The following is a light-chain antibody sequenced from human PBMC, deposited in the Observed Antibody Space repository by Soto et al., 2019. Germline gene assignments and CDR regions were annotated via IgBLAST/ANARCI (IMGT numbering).Light chain of an antibody. J-gene: IGLJ1*01. CDR3: GTWDSSLSVYV. Sequence: QSVLTQPPSVSAAPGQKVTISCSGSSSNIGNNYVSWYQQLPGTAPKLLIYDNYERPSGIPDRFSGSKSDTSATLGITGLQTGDEADYYCGTWDSSLSVYVFGTGTKVTVL. V-gene: IGLV1-51*01. CDR2: DNY. CDR1: SSNIGNNY.